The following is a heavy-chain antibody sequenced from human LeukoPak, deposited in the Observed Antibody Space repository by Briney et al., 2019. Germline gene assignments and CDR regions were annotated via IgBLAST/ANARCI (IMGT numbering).Heavy chain of an antibody. Sequence: PGGSLRLSCAASGFTVSSNYMSWVRQAPGKGLEWVSVTYSGGSTYYADSVKGRFTISRDNSKNTLYLQMNSLRAEDRAVYYCGRDTYYYGLNYWGQGTLVTVSS. CDR1: GFTVSSNY. V-gene: IGHV3-53*01. J-gene: IGHJ4*02. CDR3: GRDTYYYGLNY. D-gene: IGHD3-10*01. CDR2: TYSGGST.